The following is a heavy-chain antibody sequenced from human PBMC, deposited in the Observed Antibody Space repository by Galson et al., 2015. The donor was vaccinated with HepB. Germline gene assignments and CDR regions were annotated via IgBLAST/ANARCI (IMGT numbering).Heavy chain of an antibody. D-gene: IGHD6-13*01. CDR2: FRGSDDTT. J-gene: IGHJ6*02. Sequence: SLRLSCAASGFTFSSYAMSWVRQAPGKGLEWVSGFRGSDDTTYYADSVKGRFTISRDDSKDTLYLQMNSLRAEDTAAYYCAREGSSSYNHGLDVWGQGTAVTVSS. V-gene: IGHV3-23*01. CDR3: AREGSSSYNHGLDV. CDR1: GFTFSSYA.